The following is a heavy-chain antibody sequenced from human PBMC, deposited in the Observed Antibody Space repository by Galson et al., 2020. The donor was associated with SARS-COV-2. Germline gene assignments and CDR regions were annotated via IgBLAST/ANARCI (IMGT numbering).Heavy chain of an antibody. Sequence: SETLSLTCAVSGGSISSGGYSWTWIRQPPGKALEWIGYIYQSGATQYNPSLKSRLTISVDRSKNQLSLDLRSVTVADSAVYYCARRYTYGLSPYWYFDLWGPGTVVTGSS. V-gene: IGHV4-30-2*01. CDR3: ARRYTYGLSPYWYFDL. CDR1: GGSISSGGYS. D-gene: IGHD5-18*01. CDR2: IYQSGAT. J-gene: IGHJ2*01.